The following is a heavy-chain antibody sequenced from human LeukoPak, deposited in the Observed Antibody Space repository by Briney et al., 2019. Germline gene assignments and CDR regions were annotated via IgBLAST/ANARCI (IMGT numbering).Heavy chain of an antibody. V-gene: IGHV1-69*06. CDR3: ARGSLSSGWLVYYYYYYMDV. CDR1: GGTFSSYA. D-gene: IGHD6-19*01. Sequence: GASVKVSCKASGGTFSSYAISWVRQAPGQGLEWMGGIIPIFGTANYAQKFQGRVTITADKSTSTAYMELSSRRSEDTAVYYCARGSLSSGWLVYYYYYYMDVWGKGTTVTVSS. J-gene: IGHJ6*03. CDR2: IIPIFGTA.